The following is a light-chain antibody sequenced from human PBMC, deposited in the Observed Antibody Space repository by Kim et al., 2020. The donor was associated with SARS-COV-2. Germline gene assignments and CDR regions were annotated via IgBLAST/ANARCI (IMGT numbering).Light chain of an antibody. Sequence: KRATISSTSSSGRSANNEVKWDQERQGSAPTTVIYENNQRPTGVPGRFSGSIDSYSNTASLTISGLKTEDEADYYCQSYDSSNHWVFGGGTQLTVL. CDR2: ENN. J-gene: IGLJ3*02. V-gene: IGLV6-57*02. CDR3: QSYDSSNHWV. CDR1: SGRSANNE.